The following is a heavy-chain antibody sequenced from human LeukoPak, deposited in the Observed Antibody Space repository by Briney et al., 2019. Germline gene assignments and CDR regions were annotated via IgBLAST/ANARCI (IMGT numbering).Heavy chain of an antibody. V-gene: IGHV4-34*01. J-gene: IGHJ5*02. CDR1: GGSFSDYY. CDR3: AKGHRYSSGWYWSHWFDP. CDR2: INHSGST. D-gene: IGHD6-19*01. Sequence: SETLSLTCAVHGGSFSDYYWTWIRQAPGKGLEWIGEINHSGSTNYNPSHKSRVTISVDTSKKQFFLRLSSVTAAETAVYYCAKGHRYSSGWYWSHWFDPWGQGTLVTVSS.